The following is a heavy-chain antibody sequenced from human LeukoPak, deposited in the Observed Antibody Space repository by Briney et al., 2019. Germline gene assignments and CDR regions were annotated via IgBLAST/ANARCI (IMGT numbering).Heavy chain of an antibody. V-gene: IGHV4-59*08. J-gene: IGHJ4*02. D-gene: IGHD3-22*01. Sequence: PGGSLRLSCAASGFTFSSYWMSWIRQPPGKGLEWIGYTYYSGSTNYNPSLRSRVTISVDTSKNQFSLKLSSVTAADTAVYYCARSYYDSSGYFLENWGQGTLVTVSS. CDR2: TYYSGST. CDR3: ARSYYDSSGYFLEN. CDR1: GFTFSSYW.